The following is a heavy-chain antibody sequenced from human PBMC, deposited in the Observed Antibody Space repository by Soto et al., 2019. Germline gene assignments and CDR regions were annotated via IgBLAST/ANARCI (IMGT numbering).Heavy chain of an antibody. CDR1: GGSISSGGYY. CDR2: IYHSGST. CDR3: AIGAVPGWFDP. V-gene: IGHV4-31*03. Sequence: QVQLQESGPGLVKPSQTLSLTCTVSGGSISSGGYYWSWIRQHPGKGLEWIGYIYHSGSTYYNPSLKSRVTISVDTSKKQFSLKLSSVTAADTAGYYWAIGAVPGWFDPWGQGTLVTVSA. J-gene: IGHJ5*02.